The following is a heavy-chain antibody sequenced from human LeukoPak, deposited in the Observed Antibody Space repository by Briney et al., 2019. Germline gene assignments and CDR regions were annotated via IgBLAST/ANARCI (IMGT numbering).Heavy chain of an antibody. CDR3: AKFYDVWTGYFDY. CDR1: GFTFSSYG. D-gene: IGHD3-3*01. V-gene: IGHV3-23*01. Sequence: PGGSLRLSCAASGFTFSSYGMSWVRQSPGKGLEWVSAISGGSGTTYYAYYADSVKGRFTISRDNSKNTLSLQMNSLRAEDTAVYYCAKFYDVWTGYFDYWGQGTLVTVSS. CDR2: ISGGSGTT. J-gene: IGHJ4*02.